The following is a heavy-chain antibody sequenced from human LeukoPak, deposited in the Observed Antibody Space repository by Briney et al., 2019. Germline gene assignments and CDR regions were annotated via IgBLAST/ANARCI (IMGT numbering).Heavy chain of an antibody. CDR1: GYTFTGYY. CDR2: INPNSGGT. Sequence: ASVKVSCKTSGYTFTGYYMHWVRQAPGQGPEWMGWINPNSGGTNYAQKFQGRVTMTRDTSINTAYMELSSLRSDDTAVYYCARDHSPLTVAAANWFDPWGQGTLVTVSS. V-gene: IGHV1-2*02. J-gene: IGHJ5*02. CDR3: ARDHSPLTVAAANWFDP. D-gene: IGHD6-13*01.